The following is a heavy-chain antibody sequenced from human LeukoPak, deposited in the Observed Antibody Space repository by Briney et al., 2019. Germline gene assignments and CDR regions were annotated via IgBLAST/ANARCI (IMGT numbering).Heavy chain of an antibody. D-gene: IGHD3-16*01. Sequence: GGSLRLSCAASGFTFNSYGMHWVRQAPGKGLEWVAVISYDGSNKYYADSVKGRFTISRDNSKNTLYLQMNSLRVGDMAVYYCARDDGDDYDWGSYGAFDIWVQGTMVTVSS. CDR1: GFTFNSYG. CDR3: ARDDGDDYDWGSYGAFDI. V-gene: IGHV3-30*03. J-gene: IGHJ3*02. CDR2: ISYDGSNK.